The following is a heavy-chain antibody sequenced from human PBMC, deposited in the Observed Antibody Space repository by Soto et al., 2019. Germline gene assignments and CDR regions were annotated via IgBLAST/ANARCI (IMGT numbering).Heavy chain of an antibody. J-gene: IGHJ6*02. V-gene: IGHV1-18*04. Sequence: ASVKVSCKASGYTVTSYGITCVRQAPGQGLEWMGWISAHNGNTNYEQRLQGRVTMTTDTPTSTAYMELRSLRSDDTAVYYCARENDFYYYGMDVWGQGTTVTVSS. D-gene: IGHD3-3*01. CDR1: GYTVTSYG. CDR3: ARENDFYYYGMDV. CDR2: ISAHNGNT.